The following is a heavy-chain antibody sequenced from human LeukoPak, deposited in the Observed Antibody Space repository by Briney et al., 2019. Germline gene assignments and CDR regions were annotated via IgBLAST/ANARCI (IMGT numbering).Heavy chain of an antibody. J-gene: IGHJ6*03. CDR2: INPSGGST. V-gene: IGHV1-46*01. D-gene: IGHD4-17*01. CDR1: GYTFTSYY. Sequence: VASVKVSCKASGYTFTSYYMHWVRQAPGQGLEWMGIINPSGGSTSYAQKFQGRVTMTRDMSTSTVYMELSSLRSEDTAVYYCARDPSKTTVTTAGASYYMDVWGKGTTVTV. CDR3: ARDPSKTTVTTAGASYYMDV.